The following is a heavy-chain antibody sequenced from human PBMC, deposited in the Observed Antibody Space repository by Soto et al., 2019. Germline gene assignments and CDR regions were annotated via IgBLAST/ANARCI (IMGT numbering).Heavy chain of an antibody. Sequence: GASVKVSCKASGGTFSRYAISWVRQAPGQGLEWMGGITPMFRTANYAQKFQGRVTITADESTSTAYMELSSLRSEDTAVYYCARQFDYETSGYYYAYWGQGTVVTVS. V-gene: IGHV1-69*13. J-gene: IGHJ4*02. CDR2: ITPMFRTA. CDR3: ARQFDYETSGYYYAY. CDR1: GGTFSRYA. D-gene: IGHD3-22*01.